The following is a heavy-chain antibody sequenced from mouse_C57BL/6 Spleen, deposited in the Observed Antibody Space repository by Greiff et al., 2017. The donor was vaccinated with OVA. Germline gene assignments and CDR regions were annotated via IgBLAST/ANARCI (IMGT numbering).Heavy chain of an antibody. CDR2: IHPNSGST. CDR3: ASRGNYLFAD. V-gene: IGHV1-64*01. CDR1: GYTFTSYW. J-gene: IGHJ3*01. Sequence: QVQLQQPGAELVKPGASVKLSCKASGYTFTSYWMHWVKQRPGQGLEWIGMIHPNSGSTNYNEKFKSKATLTVDKSSSTAYMQRSSLTSEDSAVYYCASRGNYLFADWGQGTLVTVSA. D-gene: IGHD5-5*01.